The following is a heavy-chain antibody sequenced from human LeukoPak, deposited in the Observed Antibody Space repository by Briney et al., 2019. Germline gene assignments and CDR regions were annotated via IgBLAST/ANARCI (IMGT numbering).Heavy chain of an antibody. J-gene: IGHJ4*02. V-gene: IGHV3-7*02. CDR3: VGLGENY. D-gene: IGHD3-10*01. CDR2: IKQDGSEK. CDR1: GFIFRRYW. Sequence: GGSLRLSCAASGFIFRRYWMSWARQASGEGLEWVANIKQDGSEKYYVDSVKGRFTISRDNAKNSLYLQMNSLRAEDTAVYYCVGLGENYWGQGTLVTVSS.